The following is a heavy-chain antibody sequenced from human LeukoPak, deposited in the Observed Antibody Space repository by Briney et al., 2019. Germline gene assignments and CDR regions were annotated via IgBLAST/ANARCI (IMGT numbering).Heavy chain of an antibody. CDR3: ARKYSSGWYRGGTYYYYYMDV. CDR2: IYYSGST. V-gene: IGHV4-59*08. CDR1: GGSISNYY. Sequence: KTSETLSLTCTVSGGSISNYYWNWIRQPPGKGLEWIGYIYYSGSTKYNPSLKSRVAMSVDTSKNQFSLKLSSVTAADTAVYYCARKYSSGWYRGGTYYYYYMDVWGKGTTVTVSS. D-gene: IGHD6-19*01. J-gene: IGHJ6*03.